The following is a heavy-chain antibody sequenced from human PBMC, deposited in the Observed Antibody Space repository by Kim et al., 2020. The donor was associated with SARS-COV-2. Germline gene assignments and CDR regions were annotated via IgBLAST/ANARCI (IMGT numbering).Heavy chain of an antibody. V-gene: IGHV3-30*18. CDR2: ISYDGSNK. Sequence: GGSLRLSCAASGFTFSSYGMHWVRQAPGKGLEWVAVISYDGSNKYYADSVKGRFTISRDNSKNTLYLQMNRLRAEDTAVYYCAKGGYVPAAIYGMDVWGQGTTVTVSS. CDR1: GFTFSSYG. D-gene: IGHD2-2*01. J-gene: IGHJ6*02. CDR3: AKGGYVPAAIYGMDV.